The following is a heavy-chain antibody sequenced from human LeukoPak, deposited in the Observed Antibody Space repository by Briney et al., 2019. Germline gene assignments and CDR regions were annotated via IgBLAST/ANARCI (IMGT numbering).Heavy chain of an antibody. V-gene: IGHV3-23*01. D-gene: IGHD3-9*01. CDR3: ARAGPLRYFDWYAFDY. Sequence: GGSLRLSCAASGFTFSSYAMSWVRQAPGKGLEWVSAIGGSGGSTYYADSVRGRFTISKDNSKNTLYLQMNSLRAEDTAVYYCARAGPLRYFDWYAFDYWGQGTLVTVSS. J-gene: IGHJ4*02. CDR2: IGGSGGST. CDR1: GFTFSSYA.